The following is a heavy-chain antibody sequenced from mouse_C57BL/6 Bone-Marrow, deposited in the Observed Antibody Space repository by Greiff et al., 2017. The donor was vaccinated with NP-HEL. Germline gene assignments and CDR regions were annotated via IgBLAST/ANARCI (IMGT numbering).Heavy chain of an antibody. CDR3: ARSDYYGSSYEYFDV. V-gene: IGHV1-54*01. CDR2: INPGSGGT. CDR1: GYAFTNYL. D-gene: IGHD1-1*01. J-gene: IGHJ1*03. Sequence: VQLQQSGAELVRPGTSVKVSCKASGYAFTNYLIEWVKQRPGQGLEWIGVINPGSGGTNYNEKFKGKATLTADKSSSTAYMQLSSLTSEDSAVYFCARSDYYGSSYEYFDVWGTGTTVTVSS.